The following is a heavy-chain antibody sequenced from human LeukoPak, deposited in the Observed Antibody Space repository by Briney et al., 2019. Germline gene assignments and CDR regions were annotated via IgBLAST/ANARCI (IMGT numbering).Heavy chain of an antibody. CDR2: INPSGGST. V-gene: IGHV1-46*01. Sequence: ASVKVSCKAFGYTFTSNYMHWVRQAPGQGLEWMGIINPSGGSTSYAQKFQGRVTMTTDTSTSTAYMELRSLRSDDTAVYYCAILAVAGKIVWNYWGQGTLVTVSS. J-gene: IGHJ4*02. D-gene: IGHD6-19*01. CDR3: AILAVAGKIVWNY. CDR1: GYTFTSNY.